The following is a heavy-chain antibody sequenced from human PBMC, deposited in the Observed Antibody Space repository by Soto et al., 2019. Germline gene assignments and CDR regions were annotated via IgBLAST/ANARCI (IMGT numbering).Heavy chain of an antibody. D-gene: IGHD2-15*01. V-gene: IGHV4-4*02. CDR2: IYHSGST. J-gene: IGHJ4*02. Sequence: SETLSLTCAVSGDSISSSNWWSWVRQPPGKGLEWIGEIYHSGSTNYNPSLKSRVTISVDKSKNQFSLKLSSVTAADTAVYYCARRDCSGGSCYGPFDYWGQGTLVTVSS. CDR3: ARRDCSGGSCYGPFDY. CDR1: GDSISSSNW.